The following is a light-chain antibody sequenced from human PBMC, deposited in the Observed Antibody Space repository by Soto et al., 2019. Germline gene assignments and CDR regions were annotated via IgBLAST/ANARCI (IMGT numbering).Light chain of an antibody. Sequence: QSALTQPASVSGSPGQSITISCTGTSSDVGAYNFVSWHQQHPGKAPKLMIYNVYDRPSGVSYRFSGSKSGNTASLTISGLQAEDEADYFCSSYSISTAYLFGTGTKLTVL. CDR1: SSDVGAYNF. V-gene: IGLV2-14*03. J-gene: IGLJ1*01. CDR3: SSYSISTAYL. CDR2: NVY.